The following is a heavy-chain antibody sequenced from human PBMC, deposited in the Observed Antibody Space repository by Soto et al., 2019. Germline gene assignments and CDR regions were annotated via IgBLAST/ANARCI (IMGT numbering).Heavy chain of an antibody. Sequence: QVQLVQSGAEVKKPGSSVKVSCKASGGTFSSYAISWVRQAPGQGLEWMGGIIPIFGTANYAQKFQGRVTITADESTSTAYMELSRLRSDDTAVYYCARGNTGSYYATHSYYFDYWGQGTLVTVSS. D-gene: IGHD3-10*01. CDR1: GGTFSSYA. V-gene: IGHV1-69*01. CDR2: IIPIFGTA. J-gene: IGHJ4*02. CDR3: ARGNTGSYYATHSYYFDY.